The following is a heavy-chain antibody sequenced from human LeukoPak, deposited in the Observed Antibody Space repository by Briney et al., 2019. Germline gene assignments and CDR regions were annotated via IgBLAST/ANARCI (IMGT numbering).Heavy chain of an antibody. Sequence: GGSLRLSCAASGFTFSSYSMNWVRQAPGKGLEWVSSISSSSGYIYYADSVKGRFTISRDNAKNSLYLQMNSLRAEDTAVYYCARSGSYSWVLDYWGQGTLVTVSS. CDR3: ARSGSYSWVLDY. CDR1: GFTFSSYS. V-gene: IGHV3-21*01. D-gene: IGHD1-26*01. CDR2: ISSSSGYI. J-gene: IGHJ4*02.